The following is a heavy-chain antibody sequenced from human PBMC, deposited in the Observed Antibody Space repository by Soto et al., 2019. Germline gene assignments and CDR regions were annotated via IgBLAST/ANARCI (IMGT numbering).Heavy chain of an antibody. CDR1: GFTFSSYS. CDR2: ISSSSSTI. Sequence: GGSLRLSCAASGFTFSSYSMNWVRQAPGKGLEWVSYISSSSSTIYYADSVKGRFTISRDNAKNSLYLQMNSLRAEDTAVYYCARDRVVPSGYDTDVWGKGTTVTVSS. CDR3: ARDRVVPSGYDTDV. J-gene: IGHJ6*03. V-gene: IGHV3-48*01. D-gene: IGHD1-26*01.